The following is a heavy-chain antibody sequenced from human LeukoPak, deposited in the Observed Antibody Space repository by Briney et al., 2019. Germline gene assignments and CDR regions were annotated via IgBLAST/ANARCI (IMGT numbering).Heavy chain of an antibody. D-gene: IGHD4-17*01. Sequence: ASVKVSCKASGYTFTSYDINWVRQATGQGLEWMGWMNPNSGSTGYAQKFQGRVTMTRNTSISTAYMELSSLRSEDTAVYYCARAMTTVIGWFDPWGQGTLVTVSS. CDR2: MNPNSGST. V-gene: IGHV1-8*01. CDR1: GYTFTSYD. CDR3: ARAMTTVIGWFDP. J-gene: IGHJ5*02.